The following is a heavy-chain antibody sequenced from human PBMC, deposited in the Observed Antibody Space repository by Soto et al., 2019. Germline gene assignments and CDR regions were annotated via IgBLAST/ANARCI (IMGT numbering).Heavy chain of an antibody. D-gene: IGHD3-3*01. CDR1: GFTFSSYA. V-gene: IGHV3-64D*06. J-gene: IGHJ5*02. Sequence: GGSLRLSCSASGFTFSSYAMHWVRQAPGKGLEYVSSISTNGGSTHYADSVKGRFTISRDNSKNTQYLQMTNMDPVDTATYYCARNYDFWRSLDPWGQGTLVTVSS. CDR2: ISTNGGST. CDR3: ARNYDFWRSLDP.